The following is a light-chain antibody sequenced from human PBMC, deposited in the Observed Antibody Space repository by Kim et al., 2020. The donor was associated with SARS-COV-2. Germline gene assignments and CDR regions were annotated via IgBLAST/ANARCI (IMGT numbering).Light chain of an antibody. V-gene: IGKV1-33*01. CDR3: QHYFNLPYT. CDR1: QDIRFY. J-gene: IGKJ2*01. CDR2: DAS. Sequence: DIQMTQSPSSLSASVGDRVTITCQASQDIRFYLNWYQQKPGKAPKLLIYDASNLEPGVPSRFSGSGSGTDFSFTISSLQPEDIATYFCQHYFNLPYTFGQGTKLEI.